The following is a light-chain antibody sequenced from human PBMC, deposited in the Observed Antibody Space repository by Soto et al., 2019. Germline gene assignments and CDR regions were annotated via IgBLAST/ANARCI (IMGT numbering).Light chain of an antibody. CDR3: LAYTGSRTFWV. J-gene: IGLJ3*02. CDR2: DVP. CDR1: SSDIGAYNY. Sequence: QSALTQPASVSGSPGQSITISCAGSSSDIGAYNYVSWYQHHPGKAPKLMIYDVPNRPSGVSDRFSGSKSGNTASLTISGLQAEDEADYYCLAYTGSRTFWVFGGGTKVTVL. V-gene: IGLV2-14*03.